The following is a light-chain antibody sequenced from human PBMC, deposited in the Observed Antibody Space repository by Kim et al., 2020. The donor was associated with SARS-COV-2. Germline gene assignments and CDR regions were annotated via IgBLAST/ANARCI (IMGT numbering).Light chain of an antibody. CDR2: DAS. V-gene: IGKV1-5*01. J-gene: IGKJ1*01. CDR1: QSINIW. CDR3: QEYKSDSWT. Sequence: DIQMTQSPSTLSTSVGDRVTITCRASQSINIWLAWYQQKPGKAPNLLSYDASILESGVPSRFSGSGSGTQFTLTISSLQPDDFATYYCQEYKSDSWTFGQGTKVDIK.